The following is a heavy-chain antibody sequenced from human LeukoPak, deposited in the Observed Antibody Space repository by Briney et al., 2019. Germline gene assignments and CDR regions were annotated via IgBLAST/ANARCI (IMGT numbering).Heavy chain of an antibody. D-gene: IGHD5-24*01. V-gene: IGHV5-51*01. Sequence: GESLKISCKGSGYSFTSYWIGWVRQMPGKGLEWMGIIYPGDSDTRYSPSFQGQVTISADKSISTAYLQWSSLKASDTAMYYCARQGAMATLSTVYYYYGMDVWGQGTTVTVSS. CDR2: IYPGDSDT. CDR3: ARQGAMATLSTVYYYYGMDV. CDR1: GYSFTSYW. J-gene: IGHJ6*02.